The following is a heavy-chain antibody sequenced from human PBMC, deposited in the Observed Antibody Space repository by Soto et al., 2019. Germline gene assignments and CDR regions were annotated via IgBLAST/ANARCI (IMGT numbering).Heavy chain of an antibody. CDR2: IYYSGST. J-gene: IGHJ4*02. CDR1: GGSISSYY. V-gene: IGHV4-59*01. CDR3: ARGSSGWPPRLDY. D-gene: IGHD6-19*01. Sequence: QVQLQESGPGLVKPSETLSLNCTVSGGSISSYYWSWIRQSPGKGLEWIGYIYYSGSTNYNPSLTSRVTIAVDTSKNQFSLKLSSVTAADTAVYYCARGSSGWPPRLDYWGQGTLVTVSS.